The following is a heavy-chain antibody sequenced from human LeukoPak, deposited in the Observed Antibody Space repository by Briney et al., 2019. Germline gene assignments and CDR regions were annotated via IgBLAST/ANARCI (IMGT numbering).Heavy chain of an antibody. CDR2: IYTSGST. CDR3: ARGRNVLLWFGPFDY. J-gene: IGHJ4*02. Sequence: PSETLSLTCTVSGGSISSYYWSWIRQPAGKGLEWIGRIYTSGSTNYNPSLKSRVTISVDTSKNQFSLKLSSVTAADTAVYYCARGRNVLLWFGPFDYWGQGTLVTVSS. CDR1: GGSISSYY. D-gene: IGHD3-10*01. V-gene: IGHV4-4*07.